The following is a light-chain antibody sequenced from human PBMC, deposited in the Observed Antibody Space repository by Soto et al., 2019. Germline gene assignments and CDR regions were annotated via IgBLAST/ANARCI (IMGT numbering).Light chain of an antibody. CDR3: VLYMSSGIWL. Sequence: QAVVTQEPSSSVSPGGSVTLTCGLSPGSVSTIHYASWYQQTPGQAPRTLIYSTNTRSAGVPDRFSGSILGNKAALTISGAQPDDESDYHCVLYMSSGIWLFGEGTMLTVL. CDR2: STN. CDR1: PGSVSTIHY. V-gene: IGLV8-61*01. J-gene: IGLJ3*02.